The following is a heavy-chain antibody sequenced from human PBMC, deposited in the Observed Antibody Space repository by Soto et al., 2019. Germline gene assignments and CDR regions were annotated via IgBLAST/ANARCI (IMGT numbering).Heavy chain of an antibody. Sequence: SLRLSCAASGFTFSSYGMHWVRQAPGKGLEWVAVIWYDGSNKYYADSVKGRFTISRDNSKNTLYLQMNSLRAEDTAVYYCARDWFYYDSYSFDIWGQGTMVTVSS. V-gene: IGHV3-33*01. D-gene: IGHD3-22*01. CDR2: IWYDGSNK. J-gene: IGHJ3*02. CDR1: GFTFSSYG. CDR3: ARDWFYYDSYSFDI.